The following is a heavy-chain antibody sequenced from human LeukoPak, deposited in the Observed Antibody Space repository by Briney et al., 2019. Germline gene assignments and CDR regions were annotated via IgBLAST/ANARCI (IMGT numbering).Heavy chain of an antibody. J-gene: IGHJ4*02. CDR3: ARDGDSSGYSDY. V-gene: IGHV4-61*01. Sequence: SETLSLTCTVSGGSVSSGSYYWSWIRQPPGKGLEWIGYIYYSGGTNYNPSLKSRVTISVDTSKNQFSLKLSSVTAADTAVYYCARDGDSSGYSDYWGQGTLVTVSS. CDR1: GGSVSSGSYY. CDR2: IYYSGGT. D-gene: IGHD3-22*01.